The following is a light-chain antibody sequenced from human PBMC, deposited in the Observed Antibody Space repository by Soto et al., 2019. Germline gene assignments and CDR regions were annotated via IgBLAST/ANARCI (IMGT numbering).Light chain of an antibody. CDR3: SLYTTSSTLV. Sequence: QSALTQPASVSGSPGQSITISCTGTSSDVGAYTYVSWYQQLTDKAPKLMIYDVTYRPSGVSNRFSGSKSGNTASLTISGLQAEDEADYFCSLYTTSSTLVFGGGTKLTVL. CDR2: DVT. V-gene: IGLV2-14*01. CDR1: SSDVGAYTY. J-gene: IGLJ3*02.